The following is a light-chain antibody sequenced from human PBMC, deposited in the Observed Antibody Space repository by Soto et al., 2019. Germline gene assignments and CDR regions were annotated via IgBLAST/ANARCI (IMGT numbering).Light chain of an antibody. CDR2: DAS. J-gene: IGKJ5*01. CDR1: QNINNY. CDR3: QQYDNLPT. Sequence: DIQMTQSPSSLSASVGDRVTITCQASQNINNYLNWYQQKPGRAPKLLIYDASNLEAGVPSRFRGIGSGTDSTFTISRLQPEDIATYYCQQYDNLPTFGQGTRLEIK. V-gene: IGKV1-33*01.